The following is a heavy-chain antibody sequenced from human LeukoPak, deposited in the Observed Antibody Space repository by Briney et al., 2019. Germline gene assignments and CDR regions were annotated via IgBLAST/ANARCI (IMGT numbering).Heavy chain of an antibody. CDR1: GGSFSGYY. D-gene: IGHD2-2*02. V-gene: IGHV4-34*01. Sequence: SETLSLTCAVYGGSFSGYYWSWIRQPPGKGLEWIGEINHSGSTNYNPSLKSRVTISVDTSKNQFSLKLSSVTAADTAVYYCAGHTSETYYYYGIDVWGKGTTVTVSS. J-gene: IGHJ6*04. CDR3: AGHTSETYYYYGIDV. CDR2: INHSGST.